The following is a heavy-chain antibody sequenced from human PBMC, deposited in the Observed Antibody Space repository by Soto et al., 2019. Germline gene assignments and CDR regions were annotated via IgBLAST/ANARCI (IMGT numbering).Heavy chain of an antibody. D-gene: IGHD6-13*01. J-gene: IGHJ6*02. CDR2: INPSGGST. CDR1: GHTFTGHH. CDR3: ARDPGIAAAGTHYYGMDV. V-gene: IGHV1-46*01. Sequence: ASVKVSCKASGHTFTGHHMHWVRQAPGQGLEWMGIINPSGGSTSYAQKFQGRVTMTRDTSTSTVYMELSSLRSEDTAVYYCARDPGIAAAGTHYYGMDVWGQGTTVTVSS.